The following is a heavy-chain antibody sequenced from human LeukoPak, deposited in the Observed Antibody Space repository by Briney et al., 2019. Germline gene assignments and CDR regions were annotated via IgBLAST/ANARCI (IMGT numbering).Heavy chain of an antibody. V-gene: IGHV1-46*01. D-gene: IGHD2-2*01. Sequence: GASVTVSCKASGYTFTSYYMHWVRQAPGQGLEWMGIINPSGGSTSYAQKFQGRVTMTRDMSTSTVYMELSSLRSEDTAVYYCARIYCSSTGCHRAYFDYWGQGTLVTVSS. CDR1: GYTFTSYY. CDR2: INPSGGST. J-gene: IGHJ4*02. CDR3: ARIYCSSTGCHRAYFDY.